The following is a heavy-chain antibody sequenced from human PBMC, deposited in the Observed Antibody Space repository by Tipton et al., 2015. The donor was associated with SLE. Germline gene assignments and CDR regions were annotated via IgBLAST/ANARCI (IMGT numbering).Heavy chain of an antibody. CDR2: IHHSGTT. CDR1: GGSISSYF. V-gene: IGHV4-59*12. CDR3: ARDSGWLVDY. J-gene: IGHJ4*01. D-gene: IGHD6-19*01. Sequence: TLSLTCYVSGGSISSYFWSWIRQPPGKGLEWIGYIHHSGTTNYNPSLQSRVTISRDPSKNQFSLKLDSVTPEDTAVYYCARDSGWLVDYWGHGTLVTVSS.